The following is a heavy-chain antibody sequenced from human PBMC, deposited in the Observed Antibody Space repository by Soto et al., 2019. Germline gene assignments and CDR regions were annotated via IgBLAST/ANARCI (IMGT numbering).Heavy chain of an antibody. Sequence: QVQLQESGPGLVKPSQTLSLTCTVSGGSISSGGYYWSWIRQHPGKGLEWIGYIYYSGSTYYNPSLKSRVTIPVDTSKNQFSLKLSSVTAADTAVYYCARVLRYFDWSPIWFDPWGQGTLVTVSS. CDR2: IYYSGST. CDR1: GGSISSGGYY. CDR3: ARVLRYFDWSPIWFDP. J-gene: IGHJ5*02. V-gene: IGHV4-31*03. D-gene: IGHD3-9*01.